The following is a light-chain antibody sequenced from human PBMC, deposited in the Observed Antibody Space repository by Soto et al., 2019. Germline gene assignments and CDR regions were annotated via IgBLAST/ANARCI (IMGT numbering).Light chain of an antibody. Sequence: QSVLTQSPSASASLGASVKLTCTLSSGHSSYAIAWHQQQPEKGPRYLMKLNSDGSHSKGDGIPDRFSGSSSGAERYLTISSRHSEDEADYYCQTWGTGIHYVFGTGTKVTVL. CDR3: QTWGTGIHYV. J-gene: IGLJ1*01. V-gene: IGLV4-69*01. CDR2: LNSDGSH. CDR1: SGHSSYA.